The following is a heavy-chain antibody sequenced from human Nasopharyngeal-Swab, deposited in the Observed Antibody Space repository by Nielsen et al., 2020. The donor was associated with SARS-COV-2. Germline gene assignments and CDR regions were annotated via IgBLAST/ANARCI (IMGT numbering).Heavy chain of an antibody. CDR2: IYSSGST. CDR1: GGSIRNSY. J-gene: IGHJ6*02. D-gene: IGHD2-8*01. V-gene: IGHV4-59*08. Sequence: SETLSLTCTVSGGSIRNSYWSWIRQPPGKGLEWIGHIYSSGSTNSNPSLKSRVTISVDTSRNQFSLKLSSVTAADTAVYYCARHGADCTNGFCQTYFYFRMDVWGQGTTVSVSS. CDR3: ARHGADCTNGFCQTYFYFRMDV.